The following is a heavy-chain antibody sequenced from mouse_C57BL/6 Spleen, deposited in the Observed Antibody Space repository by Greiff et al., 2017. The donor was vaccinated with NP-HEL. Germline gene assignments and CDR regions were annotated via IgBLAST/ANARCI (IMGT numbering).Heavy chain of an antibody. Sequence: EVKLLESGPELVKPGASVKISCKASGYSFTDYNMNWVKQSNGKSLEWIGVINPNYGTTSYNQKFKGKATLTVDQSSSTAYMQLNSLTSEDSAVYYCARSHYYDNYFDYWGQGTTLTVSS. D-gene: IGHD2-4*01. CDR3: ARSHYYDNYFDY. CDR2: INPNYGTT. CDR1: GYSFTDYN. J-gene: IGHJ2*01. V-gene: IGHV1-39*01.